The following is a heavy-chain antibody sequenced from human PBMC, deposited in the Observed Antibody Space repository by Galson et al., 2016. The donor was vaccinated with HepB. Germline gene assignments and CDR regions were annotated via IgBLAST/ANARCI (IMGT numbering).Heavy chain of an antibody. V-gene: IGHV3-23*01. J-gene: IGHJ6*02. CDR2: IRGSGGST. Sequence: SLRLSCAASGFTFSNYAMSWVRQAPGKGLEWVSVIRGSGGSTCYADSVKGRFTISRDNSKNTLYLQMNSLRAEDTAVYYCAKEGTIFGVVPYGMDVWGQGTKVIVSS. CDR3: AKEGTIFGVVPYGMDV. D-gene: IGHD3-3*01. CDR1: GFTFSNYA.